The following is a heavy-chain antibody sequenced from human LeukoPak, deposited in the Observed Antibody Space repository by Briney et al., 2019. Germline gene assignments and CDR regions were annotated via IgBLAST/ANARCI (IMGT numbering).Heavy chain of an antibody. D-gene: IGHD5-12*01. CDR2: LSSSGRYK. V-gene: IGHV3-21*05. J-gene: IGHJ4*02. CDR1: GFTFSSYS. CDR3: ARGGAGRGYSGYGQLDY. Sequence: GGSLRLSCAASGFTFSSYSMNWVRQAPGKGLEWVSYLSSSGRYKYYGDSVKGRLTISRDSAKNSLFLQMNSLRAEDTAVYYCARGGAGRGYSGYGQLDYWGQGTLVTVSS.